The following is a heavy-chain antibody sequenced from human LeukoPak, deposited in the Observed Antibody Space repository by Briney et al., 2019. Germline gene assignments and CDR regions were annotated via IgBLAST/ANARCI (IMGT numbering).Heavy chain of an antibody. V-gene: IGHV4-31*03. Sequence: SQTLCLTCTVSGGSISSGGYYWSWIRQHPGKDLEWIGYIYYSGSTYYNPSLKSRVTISVDTSKNQFSLKLSSVTAADTAVYYCARDPSNYCSSTSCYKYGMDVWGKGTTVTVSS. D-gene: IGHD2-2*02. CDR2: IYYSGST. CDR1: GGSISSGGYY. J-gene: IGHJ6*04. CDR3: ARDPSNYCSSTSCYKYGMDV.